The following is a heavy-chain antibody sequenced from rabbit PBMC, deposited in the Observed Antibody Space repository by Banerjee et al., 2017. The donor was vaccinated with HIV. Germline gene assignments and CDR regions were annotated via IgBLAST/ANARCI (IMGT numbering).Heavy chain of an antibody. CDR2: IWTSSGTT. CDR1: GFSFSSNYW. V-gene: IGHV1S40*01. Sequence: QSLEESGGDLVKPGASLTLTCTASGFSFSSNYWICWVRQAPGKGLEWIACIWTSSGTTYYASLAKGRFTISKASSTTVTLQMASLTAADTATYFCARTVGLVVEGYDNGMDLWGPGTLVTVS. CDR3: ARTVGLVVEGYDNGMDL. D-gene: IGHD4-2*01. J-gene: IGHJ6*01.